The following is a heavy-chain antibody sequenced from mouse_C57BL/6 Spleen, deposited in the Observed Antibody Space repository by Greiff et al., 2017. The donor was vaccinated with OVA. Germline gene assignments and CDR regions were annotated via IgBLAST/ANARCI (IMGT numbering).Heavy chain of an antibody. V-gene: IGHV14-4*01. CDR3: TTGAGDY. J-gene: IGHJ2*01. CDR2: IDPENGAT. D-gene: IGHD6-1*01. CDR1: GFNIKDDY. Sequence: VQLQQSGAELVRPGASVKLSCTASGFNIKDDYMHWVKQRPEQGLEWIGWIDPENGATEYASMFQDQATITADTSSNTAYLQLSSLTSEDTAVYYCTTGAGDYWGQGTTLTVSS.